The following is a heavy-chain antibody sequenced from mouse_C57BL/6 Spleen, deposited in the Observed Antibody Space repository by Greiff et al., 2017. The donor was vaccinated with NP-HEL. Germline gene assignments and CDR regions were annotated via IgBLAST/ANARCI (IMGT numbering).Heavy chain of an antibody. D-gene: IGHD1-1*01. CDR1: GYAFSSSW. Sequence: QVQLKESGPELVKPGASVKISCKASGYAFSSSWMNWVKQRPGKGLEWIGRIYPGDGDTNYNGKFKGKATLTADKSSSTAYMQLSSLTSEDSAVYFCARSAYGSSLAWFAYWGQGTLVTVSA. CDR3: ARSAYGSSLAWFAY. V-gene: IGHV1-82*01. J-gene: IGHJ3*01. CDR2: IYPGDGDT.